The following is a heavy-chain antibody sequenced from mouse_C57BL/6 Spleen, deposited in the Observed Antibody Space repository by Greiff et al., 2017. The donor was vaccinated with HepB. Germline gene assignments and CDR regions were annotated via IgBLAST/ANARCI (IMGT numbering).Heavy chain of an antibody. CDR3: VSHYGSSLAWFAY. D-gene: IGHD1-1*01. V-gene: IGHV5-4*03. CDR2: ISDGGSYT. Sequence: EVKLMESGGGLVKPGGSLKLSCAASGFTFSSYAMSWVRQTPEKRLEWVATISDGGSYTYYPDNVKGRFTISRDNAKNNLYLQMSHLKSEDTAMYSCVSHYGSSLAWFAYWGQGTLVTVSA. J-gene: IGHJ3*01. CDR1: GFTFSSYA.